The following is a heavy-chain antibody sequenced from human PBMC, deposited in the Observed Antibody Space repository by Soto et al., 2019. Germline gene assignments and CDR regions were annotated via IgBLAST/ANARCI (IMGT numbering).Heavy chain of an antibody. CDR1: GFTFSIYA. CDR3: ARDSSRGEGGYFDL. Sequence: GGSLRLSCAASGFTFSIYAMHWVRQAPGKGLEWVAVISYDGSNKYYADSVKGRFTISRDNSKNTLYLQMNSLRAEDTAVYYCARDSSRGEGGYFDLWGRGTLVTVSS. CDR2: ISYDGSNK. J-gene: IGHJ2*01. D-gene: IGHD2-2*01. V-gene: IGHV3-30*04.